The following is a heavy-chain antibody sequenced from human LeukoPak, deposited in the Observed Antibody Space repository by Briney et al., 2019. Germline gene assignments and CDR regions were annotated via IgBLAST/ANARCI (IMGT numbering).Heavy chain of an antibody. CDR3: ASRVEGYYDYSPFNY. Sequence: GGSLRLSCAASGFTFSSYAMNWVRQAPGKGLGWVSSISGSGDSTNYADSVKGRFSISRDNSRDTLYLQMNSLRADDTAVYYCASRVEGYYDYSPFNYWGQGSLVTVSS. D-gene: IGHD3-22*01. CDR1: GFTFSSYA. J-gene: IGHJ4*02. CDR2: ISGSGDST. V-gene: IGHV3-23*01.